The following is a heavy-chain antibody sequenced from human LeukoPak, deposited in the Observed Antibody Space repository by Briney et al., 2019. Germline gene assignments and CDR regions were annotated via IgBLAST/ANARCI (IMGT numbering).Heavy chain of an antibody. CDR2: IYSGGST. CDR3: ARDYYDSSGYLDY. J-gene: IGHJ4*02. V-gene: IGHV3-66*02. CDR1: GFTVSSNY. D-gene: IGHD3-22*01. Sequence: GGSLRLSCAASGFTVSSNYMSWVRQAPGKGLEWVSVIYSGGSTYYADSVEGRFTISRDNSKNTLYLQMNSLRAEDTAVYYCARDYYDSSGYLDYWGQGTLVTVSS.